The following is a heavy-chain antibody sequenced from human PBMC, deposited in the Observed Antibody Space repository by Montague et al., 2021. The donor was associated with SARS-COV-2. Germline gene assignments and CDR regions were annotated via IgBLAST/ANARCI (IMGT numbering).Heavy chain of an antibody. CDR1: GDSVSSNSAA. Sequence: CAISGDSVSSNSAAWSWIRQSPSRGLEWLGRTYYRSKWYSDYAPPVRGRLAVNPDASKNEFSLELNYVTPEDTAVYYCVRYSGWFYFDFWGQGTLVTVSS. D-gene: IGHD6-19*01. V-gene: IGHV6-1*01. J-gene: IGHJ4*02. CDR2: TYYRSKWYS. CDR3: VRYSGWFYFDF.